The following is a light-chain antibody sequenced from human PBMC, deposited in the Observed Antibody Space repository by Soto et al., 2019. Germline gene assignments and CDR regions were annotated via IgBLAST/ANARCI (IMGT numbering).Light chain of an antibody. CDR3: QQYNSYSLT. CDR2: DAY. Sequence: DIQMTQSPSILSASVGDRVTITCRASQIISSRLAWYQQKPGKAPKLLIYDAYNLESGVPSRFSGSGSGTEFTLTISILQPDDFATYYCQQYNSYSLTFGGGTKVEIK. CDR1: QIISSR. V-gene: IGKV1-5*01. J-gene: IGKJ4*01.